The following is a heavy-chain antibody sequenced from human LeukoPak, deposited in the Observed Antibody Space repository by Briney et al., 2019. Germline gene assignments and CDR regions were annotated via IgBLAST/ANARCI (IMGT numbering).Heavy chain of an antibody. CDR3: AREDVEMATIFLDY. J-gene: IGHJ4*02. Sequence: GGSLRLSCAASGFTFSSYWMSWVRQAPGKGLEWVANIKQDGSEKYYVDSVKGRFTISRDNAKNSLYLQMNSLRAEDTAVYYCAREDVEMATIFLDYWGQGTLVTVSS. CDR1: GFTFSSYW. V-gene: IGHV3-7*01. D-gene: IGHD5-24*01. CDR2: IKQDGSEK.